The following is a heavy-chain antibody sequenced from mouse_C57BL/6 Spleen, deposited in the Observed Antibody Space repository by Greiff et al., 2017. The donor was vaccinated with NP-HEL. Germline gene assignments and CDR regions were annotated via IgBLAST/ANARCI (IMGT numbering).Heavy chain of an antibody. CDR3: ARFRGYDGWYFDV. CDR2: IRNKANGYTT. D-gene: IGHD2-2*01. Sequence: EVQRVESGGGLVQPGGSLSLSCAASGFTFTDYYMSWVRQPPGKALEWLGFIRNKANGYTTEYSASVKGRFTISRDNSQSILYLQMNALRAEDSATYYCARFRGYDGWYFDVWGTGTTVTVSS. J-gene: IGHJ1*03. V-gene: IGHV7-3*01. CDR1: GFTFTDYY.